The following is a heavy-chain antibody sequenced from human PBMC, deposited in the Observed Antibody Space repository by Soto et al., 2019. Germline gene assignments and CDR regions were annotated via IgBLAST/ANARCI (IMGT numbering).Heavy chain of an antibody. J-gene: IGHJ6*02. Sequence: PGGSLRLSCAASGFTFSDYYMSWIRQAPGKGLEWVSYISSSGSIIYYVDSVKGRFTISRDNAKNSLYLQMNSLRAEDTAVYYCAVGGGEVPGYYYYGMDVWGQGTTVTVSS. CDR3: AVGGGEVPGYYYYGMDV. CDR1: GFTFSDYY. D-gene: IGHD2-2*01. CDR2: ISSSGSII. V-gene: IGHV3-11*01.